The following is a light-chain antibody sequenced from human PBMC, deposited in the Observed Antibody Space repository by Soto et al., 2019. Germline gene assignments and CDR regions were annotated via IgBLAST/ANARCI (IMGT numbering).Light chain of an antibody. J-gene: IGKJ4*01. Sequence: DIQMTQSPSSLSASVGDRVTITCQASQDISNYLNWYQQKPGKAPKLLIYDAYNLETGVPSRFSGRGSGTDFTFPISSLQPEDSATYYCQPYDKGLTFGGGTKGEIK. CDR3: QPYDKGLT. CDR2: DAY. V-gene: IGKV1-33*01. CDR1: QDISNY.